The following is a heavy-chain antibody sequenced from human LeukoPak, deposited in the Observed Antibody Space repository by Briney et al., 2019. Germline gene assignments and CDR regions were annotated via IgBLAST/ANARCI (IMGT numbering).Heavy chain of an antibody. Sequence: KPSQTLSLTCTVSGGSISSGDYYWSWIRQPPGKGLEWIGYIYYSGSTYYNPSLKSRVTISVDTSNNQFSLKLSSVTAADTAVYYCARARGLYCSSTSCYADAFDIWGQGTMVTVSS. CDR2: IYYSGST. V-gene: IGHV4-30-4*08. CDR3: ARARGLYCSSTSCYADAFDI. CDR1: GGSISSGDYY. J-gene: IGHJ3*02. D-gene: IGHD2-2*01.